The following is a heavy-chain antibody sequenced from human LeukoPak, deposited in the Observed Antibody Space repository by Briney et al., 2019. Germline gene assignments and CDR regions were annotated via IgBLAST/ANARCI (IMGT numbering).Heavy chain of an antibody. D-gene: IGHD3-22*01. CDR2: INHSGST. CDR1: GGSISNSDYY. V-gene: IGHV4-39*07. J-gene: IGHJ5*02. Sequence: SETLSLTCTVSGGSISNSDYYWGWIRQPPGKGLEWIGEINHSGSTNYNPSLKSRVTISVDTSKNQFSLKLSSVTAADTAVYYCARVLDSSGYYYGFDPWGQGTLVTVSS. CDR3: ARVLDSSGYYYGFDP.